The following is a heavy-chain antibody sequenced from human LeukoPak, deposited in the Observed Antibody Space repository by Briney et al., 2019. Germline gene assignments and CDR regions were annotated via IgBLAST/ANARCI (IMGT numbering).Heavy chain of an antibody. D-gene: IGHD3-10*01. J-gene: IGHJ6*03. CDR3: ARHSSTGKYYYYMDV. CDR2: IIPIFGTA. Sequence: SVTVSCKSSGGTFSSYAISWVRQAPGQGLEWMGGIIPIFGTANYAQKFHGRVTITTDESTSTAYMELSSLRSEDTAVYYCARHSSTGKYYYYMDVWGKGTTVTVSS. CDR1: GGTFSSYA. V-gene: IGHV1-69*05.